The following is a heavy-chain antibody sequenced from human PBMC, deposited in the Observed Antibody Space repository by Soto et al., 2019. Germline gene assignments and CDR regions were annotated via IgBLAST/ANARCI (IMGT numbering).Heavy chain of an antibody. J-gene: IGHJ6*02. V-gene: IGHV4-4*07. CDR3: ARADRTLVTSYSLDV. Sequence: PSETLSLTCTVSGGSISNYYCNWIRQPAGKGLEWIGRIDTSGSTNYNPSLKSRVTMSVDTSKQEFSLKLSSVTAADTAAYYCARADRTLVTSYSLDVWGQGTTVTVSS. CDR1: GGSISNYY. CDR2: IDTSGST. D-gene: IGHD2-21*02.